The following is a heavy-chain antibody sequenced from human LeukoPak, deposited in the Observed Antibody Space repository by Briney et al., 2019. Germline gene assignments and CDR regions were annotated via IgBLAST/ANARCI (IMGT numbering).Heavy chain of an antibody. CDR3: ARRGVGYCSSTSCRLRFLEWLLDY. Sequence: SGTLSLTCAVSGGSISSNNWWNWVRQSPEKGLEWLGEIYHSGGTNYNPSLKSRVTISVDKSKNQFSLKLSSVTAADTAVYYCARRGVGYCSSTSCRLRFLEWLLDYWGQGTLVTVSS. D-gene: IGHD2-2*01. J-gene: IGHJ4*02. CDR2: IYHSGGT. V-gene: IGHV4-4*02. CDR1: GGSISSNNW.